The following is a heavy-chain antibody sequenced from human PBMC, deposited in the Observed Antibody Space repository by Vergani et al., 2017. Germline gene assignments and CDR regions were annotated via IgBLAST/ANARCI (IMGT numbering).Heavy chain of an antibody. V-gene: IGHV3-9*01. Sequence: EEKLVESGGGLVHPGRSLRLSCEASGFRFDEYAMHWVRRVPGKGLEWVSGVSWNSETIRYADSVKGRFTISRDNAKSSLYLQMDSLRPEDTAHYYCAKGQQLVFFSVDVWGIGTSVTVTA. CDR3: AKGQQLVFFSVDV. CDR1: GFRFDEYA. CDR2: VSWNSETI. D-gene: IGHD6-13*01. J-gene: IGHJ6*04.